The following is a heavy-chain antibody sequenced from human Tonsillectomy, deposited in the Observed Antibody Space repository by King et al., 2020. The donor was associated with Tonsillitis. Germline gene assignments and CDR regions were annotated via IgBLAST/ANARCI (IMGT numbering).Heavy chain of an antibody. V-gene: IGHV4-31*03. D-gene: IGHD4-17*01. CDR3: ARAAEKYGDYAFDI. CDR1: GGSISSGGYY. CDR2: IYYSGST. J-gene: IGHJ3*02. Sequence: QLQESGPGLVKPSQTLSLTCTVSGGSISSGGYYWSWIRQHPGKGLEWIGYIYYSGSTYYNPALQSRVTISVDTSKNQFSLKLSSVTAADTAVYYFARAAEKYGDYAFDIWGQGTMVTVSS.